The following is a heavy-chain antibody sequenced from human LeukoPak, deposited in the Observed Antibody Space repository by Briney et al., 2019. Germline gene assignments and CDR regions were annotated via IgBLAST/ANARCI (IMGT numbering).Heavy chain of an antibody. D-gene: IGHD2-2*01. CDR1: GWSFNGYY. J-gene: IGHJ4*02. CDR3: ARRRWGYCSSTSCPTHYFYY. CDR2: INHSGRT. V-gene: IGHV4-34*01. Sequence: SETLSLTCAVYGWSFNGYYWRWIPQPPGKGLEWFGEINHSGRTNYNTSLKSRVTISVDTSKTQFSLKLSSVTAADTAVYYCARRRWGYCSSTSCPTHYFYYCGEGTLVTVSS.